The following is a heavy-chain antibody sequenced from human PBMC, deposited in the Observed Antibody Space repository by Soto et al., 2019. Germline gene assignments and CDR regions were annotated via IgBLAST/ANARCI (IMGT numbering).Heavy chain of an antibody. CDR1: GFTFSNYA. CDR2: IRGGGGRT. CDR3: AKDGGILGAMDAFDI. Sequence: EVQLLESGGGLVQPGGSLRLSCAASGFTFSNYAMSWVRQAPGKGLEWVSAIRGGGGRTYYADSVKGRFTFSRDNSKNTLYLQMNSLRAEDTAVYYCAKDGGILGAMDAFDIWGQGTMVTVSS. J-gene: IGHJ3*02. D-gene: IGHD1-26*01. V-gene: IGHV3-23*01.